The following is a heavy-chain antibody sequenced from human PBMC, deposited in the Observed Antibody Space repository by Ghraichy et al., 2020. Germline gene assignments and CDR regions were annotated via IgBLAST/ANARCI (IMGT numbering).Heavy chain of an antibody. Sequence: LTCAASGFTFSSYSMNWVRQAPGKGLEWVSSISSSSSYIYYADSVKGRFTISRDNAKNSLYLQMNSLRAEDTAVYYCARDNKGDPRGDWYFDLWGRGTLVTVSS. CDR3: ARDNKGDPRGDWYFDL. J-gene: IGHJ2*01. D-gene: IGHD2-21*02. CDR1: GFTFSSYS. CDR2: ISSSSSYI. V-gene: IGHV3-21*01.